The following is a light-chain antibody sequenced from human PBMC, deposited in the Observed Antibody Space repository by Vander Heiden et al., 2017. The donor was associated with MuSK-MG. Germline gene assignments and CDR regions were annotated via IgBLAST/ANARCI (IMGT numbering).Light chain of an antibody. J-gene: IGKJ1*01. CDR2: AAS. V-gene: IGKV1-6*01. Sequence: AVQMTQSPSSLSASVGDRVTITCRASQGVRNDVSWYQQKPGKAPQLLIYAASNLESGSPSRVSGSGSGTDYALTISSLQPEDSATYYCLQDYDYPPTFGQGTKVEIK. CDR3: LQDYDYPPT. CDR1: QGVRND.